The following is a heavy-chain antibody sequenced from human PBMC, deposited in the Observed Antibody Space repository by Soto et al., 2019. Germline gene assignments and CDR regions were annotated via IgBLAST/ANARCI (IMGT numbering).Heavy chain of an antibody. CDR1: GGSISSYY. Sequence: PSETLSLTCTVSGGSISSYYWSWIRQPPGKGLEWIGYIYYSGSTNYNPSLKSRVTISVDTSKNQFSLKLSSVTAADTAVYYCARLAYVWGSYRYFDYWGQGTLVTVSS. CDR2: IYYSGST. D-gene: IGHD3-16*02. V-gene: IGHV4-59*08. CDR3: ARLAYVWGSYRYFDY. J-gene: IGHJ4*02.